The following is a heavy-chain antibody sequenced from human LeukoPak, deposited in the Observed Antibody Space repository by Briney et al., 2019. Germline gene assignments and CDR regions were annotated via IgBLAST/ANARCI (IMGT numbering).Heavy chain of an antibody. J-gene: IGHJ2*01. Sequence: PSETLSLTCTVSGGSISSYYWSWIRQPPGKGLEWIGYIHHSGSTNHNPSLKSRVTISIDTSRNQSSLKLSSVTAADTAVYYCARHDPYYYDSSGYYSDWYFDRWGRGTLVTVSS. V-gene: IGHV4-59*08. CDR3: ARHDPYYYDSSGYYSDWYFDR. CDR1: GGSISSYY. D-gene: IGHD3-22*01. CDR2: IHHSGST.